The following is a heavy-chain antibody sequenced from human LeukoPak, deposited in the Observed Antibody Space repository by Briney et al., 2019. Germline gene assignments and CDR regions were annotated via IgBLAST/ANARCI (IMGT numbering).Heavy chain of an antibody. V-gene: IGHV3-30-3*01. CDR2: ISYDGSNK. CDR1: GFTSSSYA. J-gene: IGHJ6*02. D-gene: IGHD3-16*01. CDR3: ARDPETPPSWDSPFGYYGMDV. Sequence: GGSLRLSCAASGFTSSSYAMPWVRQAPGKGLEWVAVISYDGSNKYYADSVKGRFTISRVNSKNTLYLQMNSLRAEDTAVYYCARDPETPPSWDSPFGYYGMDVWGQGTTVTVSS.